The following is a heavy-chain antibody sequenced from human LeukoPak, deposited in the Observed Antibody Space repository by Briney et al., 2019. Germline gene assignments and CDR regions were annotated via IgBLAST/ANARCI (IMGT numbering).Heavy chain of an antibody. V-gene: IGHV3-21*01. CDR1: GFTFSSYS. CDR3: ARDHARESIAARQPIGY. Sequence: PGGSLRLSCAASGFTFSSYSMNWVRQAPGKGLEWVSSISGSSSYIYYADSVKGRFTISRDNAKYSLYLQMNSLRAEDTAVYYCARDHARESIAARQPIGYWGQGTLVTVSS. CDR2: ISGSSSYI. D-gene: IGHD6-6*01. J-gene: IGHJ4*02.